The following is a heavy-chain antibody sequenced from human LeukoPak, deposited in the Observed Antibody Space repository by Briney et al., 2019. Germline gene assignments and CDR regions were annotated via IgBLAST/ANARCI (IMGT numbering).Heavy chain of an antibody. CDR1: GFTFSSYA. Sequence: GRSLRLSCAASGFTFSSYAMHWVRQAPGKGLEWVAVISYDGSNKYYADSVKGRFTISRDNSKNTLYLQMNSLRAEDTAVYYCARDHLSGSWTSLGYXXXGXLVTVSS. D-gene: IGHD1-26*01. CDR2: ISYDGSNK. J-gene: IGHJ4*02. CDR3: ARDHLSGSWTSLGY. V-gene: IGHV3-30-3*01.